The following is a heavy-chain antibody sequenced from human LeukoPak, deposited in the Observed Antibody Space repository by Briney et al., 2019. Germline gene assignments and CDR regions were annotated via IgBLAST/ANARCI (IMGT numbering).Heavy chain of an antibody. CDR2: IIPIFGTA. CDR3: ARGLTNDYVWGSYRYSNAFDI. J-gene: IGHJ3*02. D-gene: IGHD3-16*02. CDR1: GGTFSSYA. Sequence: ASVKVSCKASGGTFSSYAISWVRQAPGQGLEWMGGIIPIFGTANYAQKFQGRVTITADESTSTAYMELSSLRSEDTAVYYCARGLTNDYVWGSYRYSNAFDIWGQGTMVTVSS. V-gene: IGHV1-69*13.